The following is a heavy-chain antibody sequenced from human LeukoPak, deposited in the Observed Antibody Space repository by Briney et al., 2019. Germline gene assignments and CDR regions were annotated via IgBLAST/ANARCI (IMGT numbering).Heavy chain of an antibody. CDR2: IYPDDSDA. J-gene: IGHJ4*02. CDR1: GYKFSNYW. V-gene: IGHV5-51*01. CDR3: ARRPTTNFDF. Sequence: GESLKIPCKASGYKFSNYWIAWVRQMPGKGLEWMGTIYPDDSDARYSPSFQGQVTLSVDKSVTTAYLQWSSLKASDTAIYYCARRPTTNFDFWGQGTLVTVSS. D-gene: IGHD1-26*01.